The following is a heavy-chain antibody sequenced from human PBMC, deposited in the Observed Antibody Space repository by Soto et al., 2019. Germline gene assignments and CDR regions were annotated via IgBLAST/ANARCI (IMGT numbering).Heavy chain of an antibody. Sequence: SETLSLTCTVSGGSISSYYWSWIRQPPGKGLEWIGYIYYSGSTNYNPSLKSRVTISVDTSKNQFSLKLSSVTAADTAVYYCARVSRMVRGYFDYWGQGTLVTVSS. J-gene: IGHJ4*02. D-gene: IGHD3-10*01. CDR1: GGSISSYY. V-gene: IGHV4-59*01. CDR2: IYYSGST. CDR3: ARVSRMVRGYFDY.